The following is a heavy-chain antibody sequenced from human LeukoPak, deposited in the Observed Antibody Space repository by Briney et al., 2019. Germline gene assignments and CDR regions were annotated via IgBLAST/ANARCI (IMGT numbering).Heavy chain of an antibody. Sequence: SETLSLTCAVYGGSFSGYYWSWIRQPAGKGLEWIGRIYTSGSTNYNPSLKSRVTMSVDTSKNQFSLKLSSVTAADTAVYYCARDSPIINIAVAGFDAFDIWGQGTMVTVSS. CDR2: IYTSGST. CDR3: ARDSPIINIAVAGFDAFDI. CDR1: GGSFSGYY. V-gene: IGHV4-4*07. D-gene: IGHD6-19*01. J-gene: IGHJ3*02.